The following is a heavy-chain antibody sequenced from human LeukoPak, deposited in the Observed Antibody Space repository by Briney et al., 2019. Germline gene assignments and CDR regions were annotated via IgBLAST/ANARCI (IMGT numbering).Heavy chain of an antibody. CDR3: ARHPDNDFWSGYEDY. CDR2: MYYSGIT. V-gene: IGHV4-39*01. J-gene: IGHJ4*02. CDR1: GGSINSISYY. Sequence: SETLSLTCTVSGGSINSISYYWGWIRQPPGKGLEWIGSMYYSGITYYNPSLKSRVTIFVDTSKNQLSLKLSSVTAADTAVYYCARHPDNDFWSGYEDYWGQGTLVTVSS. D-gene: IGHD3-3*01.